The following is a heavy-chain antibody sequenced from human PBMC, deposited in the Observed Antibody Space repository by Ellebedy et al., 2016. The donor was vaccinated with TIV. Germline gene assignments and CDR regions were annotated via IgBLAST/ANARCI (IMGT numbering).Heavy chain of an antibody. Sequence: GESLKISCVASGFTFTTYAISWVRQAPGKGLEWVSAISGSGDSTYYVDSVKGRFTISRDNSKNTLFLQMNILRAEDTAVYYCAKGPTTRYYYMGVWGKGTTVTVSS. CDR2: ISGSGDST. V-gene: IGHV3-23*01. J-gene: IGHJ6*03. CDR1: GFTFTTYA. D-gene: IGHD1-26*01. CDR3: AKGPTTRYYYMGV.